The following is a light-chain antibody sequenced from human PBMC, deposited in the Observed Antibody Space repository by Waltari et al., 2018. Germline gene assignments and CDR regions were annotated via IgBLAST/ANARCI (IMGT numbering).Light chain of an antibody. V-gene: IGLV3-25*03. J-gene: IGLJ2*01. CDR1: ALPKQY. CDR3: QSADSSGTHVV. CDR2: KDS. Sequence: SYELTQPPSVSVSPGQTARITCSGEALPKQYAYWYQQKPGQAPVLVIYKDSERPSGIPERFSGSSSGTTVTLTISGVQAEDEADYYCQSADSSGTHVVFGGGTKLTVL.